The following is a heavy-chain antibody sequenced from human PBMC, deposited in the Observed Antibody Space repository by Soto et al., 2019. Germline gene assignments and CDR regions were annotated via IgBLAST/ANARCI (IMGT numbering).Heavy chain of an antibody. Sequence: EVQLVESGGGLVQPGGSLRLSCAASGFTFSKYWMYWVRQAPGKGLVWVSRINGDGSSTTYADSVKGRFTISRDNANNALHLQVNSLRDEDTALYYCESLGVTCRLWYFDLWGRGTLVTVSS. V-gene: IGHV3-74*01. J-gene: IGHJ2*01. CDR3: ESLGVTCRLWYFDL. CDR1: GFTFSKYW. CDR2: INGDGSST. D-gene: IGHD3-16*01.